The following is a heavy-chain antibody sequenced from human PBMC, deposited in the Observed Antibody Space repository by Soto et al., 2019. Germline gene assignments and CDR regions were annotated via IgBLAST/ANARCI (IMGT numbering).Heavy chain of an antibody. J-gene: IGHJ3*02. Sequence: EVQLVESGGGLVKPGGSLRLSCAASGFTFSRAWVNWVRLAPGKGLEWVGRIRSKADGGTTDYTAPVEGRFTVSRDDSKNTAYLQMNSLKAEDTAVYYCTTVSLHFWWDAFDIWGLGTMVTVSS. CDR1: GFTFSRAW. D-gene: IGHD2-8*02. V-gene: IGHV3-15*07. CDR3: TTVSLHFWWDAFDI. CDR2: IRSKADGGTT.